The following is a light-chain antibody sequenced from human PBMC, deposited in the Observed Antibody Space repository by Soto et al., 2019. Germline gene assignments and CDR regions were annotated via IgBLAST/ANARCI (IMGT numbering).Light chain of an antibody. CDR3: QTWGTGFWL. Sequence: QAVLTQSPSASASLGASVKLTCTLSSGHSNYAIAWHQQQPEKGPRYLMKLNSDGSHSKGDGIPDRFSGSSSGAERYLTISSLQSEDEADYYCQTWGTGFWLFGGGTKLTVL. CDR2: LNSDGSH. J-gene: IGLJ3*02. CDR1: SGHSNYA. V-gene: IGLV4-69*01.